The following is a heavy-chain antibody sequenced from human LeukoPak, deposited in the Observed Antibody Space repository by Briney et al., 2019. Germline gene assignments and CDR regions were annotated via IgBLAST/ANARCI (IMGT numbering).Heavy chain of an antibody. J-gene: IGHJ4*02. CDR2: KSKADGETT. CDR3: TTDLGITMIRGVIVY. Sequence: PGGSLRLSCAASGSSFTNAWMTWVRQAPGQGLEWVGRKSKADGETTDYAAPVKGRFTMSRDDSIATLYLQMNSLKTEDTAVYYCTTDLGITMIRGVIVYWGQGTLVTVSS. V-gene: IGHV3-15*01. CDR1: GSSFTNAW. D-gene: IGHD3-10*01.